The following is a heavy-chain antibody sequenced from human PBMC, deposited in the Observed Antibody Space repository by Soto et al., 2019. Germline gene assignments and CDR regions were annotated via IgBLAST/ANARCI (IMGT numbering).Heavy chain of an antibody. J-gene: IGHJ5*02. Sequence: PGGSLRLSCAASGFTFSSYAMSWVRQAPGKGLEWVSALSGSGGRTYYADSVKGRFTISRDNSNNTLYLQMNSLRAEDTAVYYCAKDGPLDYYDSSGYFQNWFDPWGQGTLVTVCS. V-gene: IGHV3-23*01. CDR1: GFTFSSYA. D-gene: IGHD3-22*01. CDR3: AKDGPLDYYDSSGYFQNWFDP. CDR2: LSGSGGRT.